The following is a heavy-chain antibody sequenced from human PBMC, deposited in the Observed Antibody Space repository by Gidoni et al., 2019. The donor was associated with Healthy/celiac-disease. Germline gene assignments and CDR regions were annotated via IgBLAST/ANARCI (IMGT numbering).Heavy chain of an antibody. CDR2: INPSGGST. D-gene: IGHD3-10*01. Sequence: QVQLVQSGAEVKKPGASVKVSCKASGYTFTSYYMHWVRQAPGQGLEWMGIINPSGGSTSYAQKFQGRVTMTRDTSTSTVYMELSSLRSEDTAVYYCARDLGGTVRGKDFDYWGQGTLVTVSS. CDR3: ARDLGGTVRGKDFDY. J-gene: IGHJ4*02. CDR1: GYTFTSYY. V-gene: IGHV1-46*01.